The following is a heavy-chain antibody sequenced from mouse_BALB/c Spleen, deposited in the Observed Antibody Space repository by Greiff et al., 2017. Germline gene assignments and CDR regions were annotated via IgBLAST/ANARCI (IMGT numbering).Heavy chain of an antibody. CDR3: ARRGSSYDYAMDY. J-gene: IGHJ4*01. Sequence: EVQVVESGGGLVQPGGSRKLSCAASGFTFSSFGMHWVRQAPEKGLEWVAYISSGSSTIYYADTVKGRFTISRDNPKNTLFLQMTSLRSEDTAMYYCARRGSSYDYAMDYWGQGTSVTVSS. CDR2: ISSGSSTI. D-gene: IGHD1-1*01. CDR1: GFTFSSFG. V-gene: IGHV5-17*02.